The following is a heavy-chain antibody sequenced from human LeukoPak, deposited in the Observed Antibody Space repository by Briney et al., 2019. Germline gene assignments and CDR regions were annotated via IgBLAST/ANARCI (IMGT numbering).Heavy chain of an antibody. J-gene: IGHJ4*02. CDR2: ISGSGGST. CDR1: GFTFSSYA. CDR3: AKDKVGATGEFDY. D-gene: IGHD1-26*01. V-gene: IGHV3-23*01. Sequence: GGSLRLSCAASGFTFSSYAMSWVRQAPGKGLEWVSAISGSGGSTYYADPVKGRFTISRDNSKNTLYLQMNSPRAEDTAVYYCAKDKVGATGEFDYWGQGTLVTVSS.